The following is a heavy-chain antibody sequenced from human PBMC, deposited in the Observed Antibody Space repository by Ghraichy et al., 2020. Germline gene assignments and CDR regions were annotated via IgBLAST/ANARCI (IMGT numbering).Heavy chain of an antibody. J-gene: IGHJ5*02. CDR1: GYTFTSYD. V-gene: IGHV1-8*01. CDR2: MHPNNGNT. Sequence: VKVSCKASGYTFTSYDINWVRQATGQGLEWMGWMHPNNGNTGYAQKFQGRVTMTRNTSISTAYMELSSLRSEDTAVYYCARGGYSDAYEFEPWGQGTLVTVSS. D-gene: IGHD5-18*01. CDR3: ARGGYSDAYEFEP.